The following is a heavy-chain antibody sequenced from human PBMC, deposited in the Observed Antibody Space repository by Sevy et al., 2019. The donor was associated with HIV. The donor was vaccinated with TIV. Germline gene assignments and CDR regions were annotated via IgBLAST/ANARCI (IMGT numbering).Heavy chain of an antibody. D-gene: IGHD3-22*01. Sequence: GGSLRLSCAASGFTFDDYGMSWVRQAPGKGLEWVSGINWNGGSISYAHSVRGGFTISRDNAKNSLYLQMNSLRAEDTAFYYCARSGDDSSGFYYWWFDPWGQGTLVTVSS. J-gene: IGHJ5*02. CDR1: GFTFDDYG. V-gene: IGHV3-20*04. CDR3: ARSGDDSSGFYYWWFDP. CDR2: INWNGGSI.